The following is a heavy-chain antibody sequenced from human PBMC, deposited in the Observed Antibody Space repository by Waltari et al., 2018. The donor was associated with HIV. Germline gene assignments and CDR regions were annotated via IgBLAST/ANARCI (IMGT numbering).Heavy chain of an antibody. CDR3: ARDNSGTY. V-gene: IGHV3-23*01. CDR2: ITSSSSST. CDR1: GFTFSTRA. Sequence: EVQLLESGGRLVQPGESLRLSCAASGFTFSTRAMSWIRQAPGKGLELGSSITSSSSSTYNADSVKGRFTISRDNSKNTLFLQMNSLRAEDTAIYYCARDNSGTYYGQGTLVTVSS. J-gene: IGHJ4*02. D-gene: IGHD1-26*01.